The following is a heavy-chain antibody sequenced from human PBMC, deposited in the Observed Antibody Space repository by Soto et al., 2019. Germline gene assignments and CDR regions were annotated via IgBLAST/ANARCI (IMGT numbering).Heavy chain of an antibody. CDR2: IYHSGST. CDR3: ARGDYDSTKGSDY. CDR1: GGSISSSNW. Sequence: SETLSLTCAVSGGSISSSNWWSWVRQPPGKGLEWIGEIYHSGSTNYNPSLKSRVTISVDKSKNQFSLKLSSVTAADTAVYYCARGDYDSTKGSDYWGQGTLVTVSS. J-gene: IGHJ4*02. V-gene: IGHV4-4*02. D-gene: IGHD3-22*01.